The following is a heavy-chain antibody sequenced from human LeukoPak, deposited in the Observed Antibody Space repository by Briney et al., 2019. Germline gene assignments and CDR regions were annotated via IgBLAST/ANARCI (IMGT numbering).Heavy chain of an antibody. CDR2: ISSNGGST. V-gene: IGHV3-64*04. D-gene: IGHD3-9*01. Sequence: QPGGSLRLSCAASGFTFSSYAMHWVRQAPGKGLEYVSAISSNGGSTYYADSVKVRFTISRDNSKNTLYLQMNSLRAEDTAVYYCAKDRSVLRYFDWLSGGFDYWGQGTLVTVSS. J-gene: IGHJ4*02. CDR1: GFTFSSYA. CDR3: AKDRSVLRYFDWLSGGFDY.